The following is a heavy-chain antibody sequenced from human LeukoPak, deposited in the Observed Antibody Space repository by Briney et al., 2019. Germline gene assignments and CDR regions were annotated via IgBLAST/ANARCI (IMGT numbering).Heavy chain of an antibody. V-gene: IGHV3-74*01. CDR1: GFTFTTHW. CDR3: AKDIHDSSGSDAFDI. J-gene: IGHJ3*02. D-gene: IGHD3-22*01. CDR2: IKPDGSDT. Sequence: PGGSLRLSCRASGFTFTTHWIHWVRQAPGKGLVWVSCIKPDGSDTNYADSVKSRFTISRDNAKNTVYLQMNSLRAEDTALYYCAKDIHDSSGSDAFDIWGQGTMVTVSS.